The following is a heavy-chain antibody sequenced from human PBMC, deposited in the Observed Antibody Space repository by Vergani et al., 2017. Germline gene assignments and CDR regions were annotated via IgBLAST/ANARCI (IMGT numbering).Heavy chain of an antibody. CDR1: GGSISSYY. J-gene: IGHJ6*03. CDR3: ARRTKGAGTYYYYMDV. V-gene: IGHV4-59*01. Sequence: QVQLQESGPGLVKPSETLSLTCTVSGGSISSYYWSWIRQPPGKGLEWIGYIYYSGSTNYNPSLKSRVTISVDTSKNQFSLKLSSVTAADTAVYYCARRTKGAGTYYYYMDVWGKGTTVTVSS. CDR2: IYYSGST. D-gene: IGHD6-19*01.